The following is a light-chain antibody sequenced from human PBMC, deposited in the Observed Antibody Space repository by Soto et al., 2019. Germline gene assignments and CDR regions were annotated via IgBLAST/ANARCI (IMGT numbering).Light chain of an antibody. Sequence: QSALTQPASVSGSPGQSITISCTGTSNDVGGYNYVSWYQHHPGKAPKLMIYEVSDRPSGVSNRFSGSKSGNTASLTISGLQAEDEADYYCSSYTGSNIRYVFGTGTNLTVL. J-gene: IGLJ1*01. V-gene: IGLV2-14*01. CDR3: SSYTGSNIRYV. CDR1: SNDVGGYNY. CDR2: EVS.